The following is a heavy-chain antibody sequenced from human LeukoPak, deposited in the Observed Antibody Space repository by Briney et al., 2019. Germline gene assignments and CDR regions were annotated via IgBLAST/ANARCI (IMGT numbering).Heavy chain of an antibody. CDR3: ARDWDHNGGYDY. J-gene: IGHJ4*02. CDR1: GYTFTGYY. CDR2: INPNSGGT. Sequence: ASVKVSCKASGYTFTGYYMHWVRQAPGQGLEWMGWINPNSGGTNYAQKFQGRVTMTRDTSISTAYMELSRLRSDDTAVYYCARDWDHNGGYDYWGQGTLVTVSS. V-gene: IGHV1-2*02. D-gene: IGHD4-17*01.